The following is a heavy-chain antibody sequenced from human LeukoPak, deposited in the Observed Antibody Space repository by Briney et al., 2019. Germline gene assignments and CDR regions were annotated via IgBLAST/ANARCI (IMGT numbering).Heavy chain of an antibody. V-gene: IGHV4-59*08. CDR1: GGSISSYY. CDR2: LYYSGSS. D-gene: IGHD2-8*01. CDR3: ARHALYGLRPGYYYFDY. J-gene: IGHJ4*02. Sequence: SETLSLNCTVSGGSISSYYWSWIRQPPGKGLEWFGFLYYSGSSNYNPSLRSRVTISVDTSKNQFSLKLSSVTAADTAVYYCARHALYGLRPGYYYFDYWGQGTLVTVSS.